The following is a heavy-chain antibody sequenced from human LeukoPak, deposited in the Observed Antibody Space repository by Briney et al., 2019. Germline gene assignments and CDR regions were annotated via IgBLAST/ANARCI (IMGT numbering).Heavy chain of an antibody. CDR1: GGTFSSYA. CDR2: IIPIFGTA. Sequence: GASVKVSCKDSGGTFSSYAISWVRQAPGQGLEWMGGIIPIFGTANYAQKFQGRVTITADESTSTAYMELSSLRSEDTAVYYCARAYGSGSYLQAKNWFDPWGQGTLVTVSS. D-gene: IGHD3-10*01. J-gene: IGHJ5*02. CDR3: ARAYGSGSYLQAKNWFDP. V-gene: IGHV1-69*13.